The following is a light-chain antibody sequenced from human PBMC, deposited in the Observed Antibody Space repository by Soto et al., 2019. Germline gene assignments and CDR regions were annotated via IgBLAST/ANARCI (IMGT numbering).Light chain of an antibody. CDR1: QSVSSN. CDR2: GAS. V-gene: IGKV3-15*01. Sequence: EIVMTQSPATLSVSPGERATLSCRASQSVSSNLAWYQQKPGQAPRLLIYGASTRATGIPARFSGSGSGTEFTLTISSLQSEDFAVYYWQQYNNWPYTFGQGNKLDLK. CDR3: QQYNNWPYT. J-gene: IGKJ2*01.